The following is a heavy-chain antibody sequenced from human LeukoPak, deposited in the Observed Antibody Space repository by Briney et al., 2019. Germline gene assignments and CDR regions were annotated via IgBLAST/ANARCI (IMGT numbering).Heavy chain of an antibody. Sequence: GGSLRLSCAASGFIFSSYSILWVRQAPGKGLVWVSCISSSGSYIYYGDSVKGRFSISRDNAKNSLFLQMNSLRADDTAVYYCATDDYGGNYFDYWGQGTLVTVSS. CDR2: ISSSGSYI. CDR1: GFIFSSYS. V-gene: IGHV3-21*06. CDR3: ATDDYGGNYFDY. J-gene: IGHJ4*02. D-gene: IGHD4-23*01.